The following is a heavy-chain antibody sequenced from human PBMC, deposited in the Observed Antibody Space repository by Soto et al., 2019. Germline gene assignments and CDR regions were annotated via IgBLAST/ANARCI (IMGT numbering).Heavy chain of an antibody. V-gene: IGHV5-10-1*01. Sequence: GETLKISCKASGYNFTAFWIHWVRQVPGKGLEWLGKIDPSDSYTNYSPSFEGHVTISTDNSITTAYLQWSSLRASDTALYFCARVHKNWFDSWAQGTMVTVSS. CDR2: IDPSDSYT. J-gene: IGHJ5*01. CDR1: GYNFTAFW. CDR3: ARVHKNWFDS.